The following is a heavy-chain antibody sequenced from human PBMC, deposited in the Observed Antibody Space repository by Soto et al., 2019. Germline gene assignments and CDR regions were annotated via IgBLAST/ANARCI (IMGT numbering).Heavy chain of an antibody. J-gene: IGHJ4*02. D-gene: IGHD2-2*02. Sequence: EVQLLESGGGLVQPGGSLRLSCAASGFDFSQFDMSWVRQAPGKGLEWVSAISDSGSTRPYTDSVRGRFTISRDNIRNTVDLQMNNLTAEDTAVYYCTSHQIAICDYWGRGTLVTVSS. CDR1: GFDFSQFD. CDR2: ISDSGSTR. CDR3: TSHQIAICDY. V-gene: IGHV3-23*01.